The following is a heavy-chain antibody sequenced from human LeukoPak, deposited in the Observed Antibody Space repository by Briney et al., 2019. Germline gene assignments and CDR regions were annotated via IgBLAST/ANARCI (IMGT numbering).Heavy chain of an antibody. CDR3: AREISSWYRTEGRFDP. J-gene: IGHJ5*02. CDR1: GFPFGIYW. Sequence: GGSLRLSCAAPGFPFGIYWMSWVRQPPGKGLQWVANIKQDGSEKYYVDSLKGRFTISRDNAKNSLYLQMNSLRAEDTAVYYCAREISSWYRTEGRFDPWGQGTLVTVSS. D-gene: IGHD6-13*01. V-gene: IGHV3-7*01. CDR2: IKQDGSEK.